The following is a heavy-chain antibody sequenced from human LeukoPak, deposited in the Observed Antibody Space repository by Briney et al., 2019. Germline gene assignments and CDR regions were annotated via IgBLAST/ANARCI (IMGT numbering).Heavy chain of an antibody. D-gene: IGHD2-2*01. Sequence: SETLSLTCTVSGGSISSYYWSWIRQPPGKGLEWIGYIYYSGSTNYNPSLKRRVTISVDTSKNQFSLKLSSVTAADTAVYYCARVPAARFEVAFDIWGQGTMVTVSS. V-gene: IGHV4-59*01. CDR1: GGSISSYY. J-gene: IGHJ3*02. CDR2: IYYSGST. CDR3: ARVPAARFEVAFDI.